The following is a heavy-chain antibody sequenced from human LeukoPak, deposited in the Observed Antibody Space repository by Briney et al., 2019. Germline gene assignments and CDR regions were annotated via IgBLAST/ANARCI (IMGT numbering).Heavy chain of an antibody. J-gene: IGHJ4*02. CDR1: GGSINNYY. CDR2: IYTSGST. CDR3: ARVGIAGFYYFDY. D-gene: IGHD1-14*01. V-gene: IGHV4-4*07. Sequence: SETLSLTCTVSGGSINNYYWSWIRQPAGKGLEWIGRIYTSGSTNYNPSLKSRVTMSVDTSKNQFSLKLSSVTAADTAVYYCARVGIAGFYYFDYWGQGTLVTVSS.